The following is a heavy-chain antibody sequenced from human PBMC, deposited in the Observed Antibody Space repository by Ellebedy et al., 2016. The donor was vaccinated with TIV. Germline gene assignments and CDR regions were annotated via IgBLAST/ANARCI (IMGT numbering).Heavy chain of an antibody. CDR3: AREVSGGQGDMDV. CDR2: IWFNGRLR. J-gene: IGHJ6*02. Sequence: GESLKISCAASGFTFNQYHIHWLRQAPGKGLEWVALIWFNGRLRYYSDSVRGRFTLSRDNLRDTVFLQMNRLRPDDIGIYYCAREVSGGQGDMDVWGQGTTVAVSS. CDR1: GFTFNQYH. V-gene: IGHV3-33*01. D-gene: IGHD2-8*01.